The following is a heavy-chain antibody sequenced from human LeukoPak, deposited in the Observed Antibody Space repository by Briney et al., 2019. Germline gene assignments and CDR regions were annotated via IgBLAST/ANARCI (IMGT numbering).Heavy chain of an antibody. Sequence: ASVKVSCKASGYTFTGYYLHWVRQAPGQGLEWMGWINPNSGDTNYAQKFQGRVTMTRDTSISTAYMDLSSLRSDDTAVFYCARGDSSPYYYFDYWGQGTLVTVSS. D-gene: IGHD3-22*01. CDR2: INPNSGDT. V-gene: IGHV1-2*02. CDR1: GYTFTGYY. CDR3: ARGDSSPYYYFDY. J-gene: IGHJ4*02.